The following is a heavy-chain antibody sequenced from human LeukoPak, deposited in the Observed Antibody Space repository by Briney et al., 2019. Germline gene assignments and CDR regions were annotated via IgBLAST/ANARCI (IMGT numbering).Heavy chain of an antibody. CDR1: AFTFIDHY. Sequence: PGGSLRLSCAASAFTFIDHYTSWIPQAPGKGREWGSYITTSSSYTNYRHSVKVRFTISRDNAKNSLYLQMNGLSAEDTGVYYCARGHYSLDVWGQGTTVTVSS. J-gene: IGHJ6*02. CDR2: ITTSSSYT. V-gene: IGHV3-11*06. CDR3: ARGHYSLDV.